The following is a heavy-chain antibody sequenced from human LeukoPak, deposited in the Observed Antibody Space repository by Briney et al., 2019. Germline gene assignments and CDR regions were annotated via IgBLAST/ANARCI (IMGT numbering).Heavy chain of an antibody. J-gene: IGHJ3*02. CDR3: ARGQTVVTPGAFDI. V-gene: IGHV3-9*01. CDR1: GFTFDDYA. Sequence: PGGSLRLSCAASGFTFDDYAMHWVRQAPGKGLEWVSGISWNSGSIGYADSVKGRFTISRDNAKNSLYLQMNSLRAEDTALYHCARGQTVVTPGAFDIWGQGTMVTVSS. CDR2: ISWNSGSI. D-gene: IGHD4-23*01.